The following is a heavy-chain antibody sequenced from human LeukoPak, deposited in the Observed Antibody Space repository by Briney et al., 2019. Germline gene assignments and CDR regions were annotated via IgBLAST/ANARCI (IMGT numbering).Heavy chain of an antibody. CDR1: GVTFGSYA. CDR2: ISYDGSNK. D-gene: IGHD6-13*01. CDR3: ARDSQQLVLDY. V-gene: IGHV3-30*04. J-gene: IGHJ4*02. Sequence: GGSLRLSCGASGVTFGSYAMHWVRKAPGKGLEWVAVISYDGSNKYYADSVKGRFTISRDNSKNTLYLQMNSLRAEDTAVYYCARDSQQLVLDYWGQGTLVTVSS.